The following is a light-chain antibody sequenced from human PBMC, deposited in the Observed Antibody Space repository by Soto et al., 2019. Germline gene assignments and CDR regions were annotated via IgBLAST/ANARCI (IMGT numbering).Light chain of an antibody. Sequence: QSALTQPASVSGSPGQSITISCTGTSSDVGSYNLVSWYQQHPGKAPKLMIYEGSKRPPGVSNRFSGSKSGNTASLTISGLRAADEADYYCCSYAGSSPWVFGGGTKLTVL. V-gene: IGLV2-23*01. CDR1: SSDVGSYNL. J-gene: IGLJ3*02. CDR2: EGS. CDR3: CSYAGSSPWV.